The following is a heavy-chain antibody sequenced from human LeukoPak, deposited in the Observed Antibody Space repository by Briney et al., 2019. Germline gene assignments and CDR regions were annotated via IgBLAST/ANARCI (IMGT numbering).Heavy chain of an antibody. CDR1: GFTFSSYA. J-gene: IGHJ4*02. D-gene: IGHD2-8*01. V-gene: IGHV3-30-3*01. CDR3: ARDPSVCTNGVCYAFDY. Sequence: GGSLRLSCAASGFTFSSYAMHWVRQAPGKGLEWVAVISYDGSNKYYADSVEGRFTISRDNSKNTLYLQMNSLRAEDTAVYYCARDPSVCTNGVCYAFDYWGQGTLVTVSS. CDR2: ISYDGSNK.